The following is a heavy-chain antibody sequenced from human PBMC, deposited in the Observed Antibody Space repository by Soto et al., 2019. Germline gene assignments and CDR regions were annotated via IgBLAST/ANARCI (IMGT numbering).Heavy chain of an antibody. CDR3: AKFPHDSSGYYVLDAFDI. CDR2: ISGSGGST. Sequence: EVQLLESGGGLVQPGGSLRLSCAASGFTFSSYAMSWVRQAPGKGLEWVSAISGSGGSTYYADSVKGRFTISRDNSKNTLYLQMNSLRDEDTAVYYCAKFPHDSSGYYVLDAFDIWGQGTMVTVSS. V-gene: IGHV3-23*01. J-gene: IGHJ3*02. D-gene: IGHD3-22*01. CDR1: GFTFSSYA.